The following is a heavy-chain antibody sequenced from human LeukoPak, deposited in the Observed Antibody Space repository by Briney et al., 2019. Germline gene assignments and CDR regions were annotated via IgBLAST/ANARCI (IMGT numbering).Heavy chain of an antibody. CDR3: ARVDLQDIIIDY. D-gene: IGHD4-4*01. V-gene: IGHV1-2*02. CDR2: IDPNSGGT. Sequence: ASVKVSCKASGYTFTGYYMHWVRQAPGQGLEWMGWIDPNSGGTNYAQKFQGRVTMTRDTSISTAYMELSRLRSDDTAVYYCARVDLQDIIIDYWGQGTLVTVSS. J-gene: IGHJ4*02. CDR1: GYTFTGYY.